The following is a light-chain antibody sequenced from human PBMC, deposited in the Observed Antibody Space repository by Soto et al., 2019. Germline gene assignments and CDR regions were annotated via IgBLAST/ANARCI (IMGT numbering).Light chain of an antibody. CDR2: AAS. CDR1: QSVGRNY. CDR3: QQYGTSPWA. V-gene: IGKV3-20*01. Sequence: EIVLTQFPGTLSLSPGERATLSCRASQSVGRNYVAWYQQKPGQAPRVIIYAASNRASGSPDRFSGSGSGSDFTLTIRRLEPEDFAVYYCQQYGTSPWAFGQGTKVEIK. J-gene: IGKJ1*01.